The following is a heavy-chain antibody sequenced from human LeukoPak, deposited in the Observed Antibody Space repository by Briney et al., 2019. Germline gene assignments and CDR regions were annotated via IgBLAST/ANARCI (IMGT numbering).Heavy chain of an antibody. J-gene: IGHJ4*02. V-gene: IGHV3-30-3*01. CDR1: GFTFSSYA. CDR2: ISYDGSNK. Sequence: GGSLRLSCAASGFTFSSYAMHWVRQAPGKGLEWVAVISYDGSNKYYADSVKGRFTISRDNSKNTLYLQMNSLRAEDTAVYYCARDRSGFDYWGQGTLVTVSS. D-gene: IGHD1-26*01. CDR3: ARDRSGFDY.